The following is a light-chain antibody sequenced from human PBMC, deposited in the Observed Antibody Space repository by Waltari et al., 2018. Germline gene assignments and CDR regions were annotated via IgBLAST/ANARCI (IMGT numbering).Light chain of an antibody. CDR1: SSNIGAGYD. V-gene: IGLV1-40*01. J-gene: IGLJ3*02. Sequence: QSVLTQPPSVSGAPGQRVTISCTGSSSNIGAGYDVHWYQQLPGTAPKLLIYGNSNRPSGFPDRFSGSKSGSSASLAITGLQAEDEADYYCQSYDSSLSDYWLFGGGTKLTVL. CDR3: QSYDSSLSDYWL. CDR2: GNS.